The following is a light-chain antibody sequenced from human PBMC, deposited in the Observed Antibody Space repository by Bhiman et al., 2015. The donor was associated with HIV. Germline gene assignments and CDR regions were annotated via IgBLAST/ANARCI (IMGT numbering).Light chain of an antibody. V-gene: IGLV1-40*01. CDR2: GNN. Sequence: QSVLTQPPSVSGAPGQRVTISCTGSRSNIGAGYDVHWFQHLPGTAPKVLIYGNNNRPSGVPDRFSGSKSGNTASLTVSGLQAEDEADYYCSSYAGNNIYYVFGTGTKVTVL. CDR1: RSNIGAGYD. CDR3: SSYAGNNIYYV. J-gene: IGLJ1*01.